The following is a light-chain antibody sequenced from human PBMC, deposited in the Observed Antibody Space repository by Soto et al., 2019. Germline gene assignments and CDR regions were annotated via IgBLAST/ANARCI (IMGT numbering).Light chain of an antibody. V-gene: IGLV2-23*02. J-gene: IGLJ3*02. CDR1: SSDVGSYNV. Sequence: QSALTQPASVSRSPGQSITISCTGTSSDVGSYNVVSWYQQRPGKAPKLMIYEVSKRPSGVSNRFSGSKSGNTASLTISGLQAEDEADYSCCSYAGSSTWVFGGGTKVTV. CDR3: CSYAGSSTWV. CDR2: EVS.